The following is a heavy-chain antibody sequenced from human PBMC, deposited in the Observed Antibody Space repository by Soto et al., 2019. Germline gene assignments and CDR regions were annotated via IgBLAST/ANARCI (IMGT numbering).Heavy chain of an antibody. V-gene: IGHV3-66*01. CDR3: ARSGITIFGVASAFDY. J-gene: IGHJ4*02. D-gene: IGHD3-3*01. CDR2: IYSGGST. Sequence: GGSLRLSCAASGFTVSSNYMSWVRQAPGKGLEWVSVIYSGGSTYYADSVKGRFTIYRHKSKNTLYLQMNSLRAEDTAVYYCARSGITIFGVASAFDYWGQGTLVTVSS. CDR1: GFTVSSNY.